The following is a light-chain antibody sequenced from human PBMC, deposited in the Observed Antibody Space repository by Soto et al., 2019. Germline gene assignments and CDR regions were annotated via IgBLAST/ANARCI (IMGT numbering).Light chain of an antibody. CDR3: QHYGSSPT. CDR2: GAS. Sequence: EIALPQSPGTLSLSPGARATLSCRANQSVSSCYLAWYQQNREQAPRLLIYGASSRATGIPSRCSGSGSGTDFTLTISILEQEDFAVYYWQHYGSSPTFGQGTRLDIK. J-gene: IGKJ5*01. V-gene: IGKV3-20*01. CDR1: QSVSSCY.